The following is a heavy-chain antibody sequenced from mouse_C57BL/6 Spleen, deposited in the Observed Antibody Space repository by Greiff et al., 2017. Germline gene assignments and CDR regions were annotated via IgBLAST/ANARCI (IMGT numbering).Heavy chain of an antibody. V-gene: IGHV1-61*01. CDR3: ARVTTVVYFDY. CDR1: CYTFTSYW. D-gene: IGHD1-1*01. CDR2: IYPSDSET. Sequence: QVQLQQPGAELVRPGSSVKLSCKASCYTFTSYWMDWVKQRPGQGLEWIGNIYPSDSETHYNQKFKDKATLTVDKSSSTAYMQLSSLTSEDSAVYYCARVTTVVYFDYWGQGTTLTVSS. J-gene: IGHJ2*01.